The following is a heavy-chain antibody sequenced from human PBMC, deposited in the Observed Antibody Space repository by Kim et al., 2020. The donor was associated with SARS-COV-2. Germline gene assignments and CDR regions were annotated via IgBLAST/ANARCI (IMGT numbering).Heavy chain of an antibody. CDR2: ISSSSSYI. D-gene: IGHD3-22*01. Sequence: GGSLRLSCAASGFTFSSYSMNWVRQAPGKGLEWVSSISSSSSYIYYADSVKGRFTISRDNAKNSLYLQMNSLRAEDTAVYYCARDKDYYDSSGYCCRDYYYGMDVWGQGTTVTVSS. J-gene: IGHJ6*02. CDR3: ARDKDYYDSSGYCCRDYYYGMDV. CDR1: GFTFSSYS. V-gene: IGHV3-21*01.